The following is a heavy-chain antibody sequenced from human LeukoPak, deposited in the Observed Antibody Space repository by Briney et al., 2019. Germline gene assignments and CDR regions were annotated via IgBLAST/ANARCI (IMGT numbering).Heavy chain of an antibody. CDR2: IYSGGST. Sequence: GGSLRLSCAASGFTFSSYAMSWVRQAPGKGLEWVSVIYSGGSTYYADSVKGRFTISRDNSKNTLYLQMNSLRAEDTAVYYCARDRPNYYDSSGYYSSWGQGTLVTVSS. D-gene: IGHD3-22*01. J-gene: IGHJ4*02. CDR3: ARDRPNYYDSSGYYSS. CDR1: GFTFSSYA. V-gene: IGHV3-66*01.